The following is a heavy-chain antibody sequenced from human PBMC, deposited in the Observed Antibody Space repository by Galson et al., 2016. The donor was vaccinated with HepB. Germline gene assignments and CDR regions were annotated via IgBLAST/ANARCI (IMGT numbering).Heavy chain of an antibody. D-gene: IGHD1-1*01. J-gene: IGHJ2*01. CDR2: IIPSFGTP. CDR3: ARGLGKFWYFDL. Sequence: RQAPGQGLEWMGGIIPSFGTPTYAQKFQGRLTISASEFTSTGYMELNSLRSEDTAVYYCARGLGKFWYFDLWGRGTLVTVSS. V-gene: IGHV1-69*19.